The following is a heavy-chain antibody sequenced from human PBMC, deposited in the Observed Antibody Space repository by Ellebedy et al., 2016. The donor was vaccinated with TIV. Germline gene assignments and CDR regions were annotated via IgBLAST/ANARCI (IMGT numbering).Heavy chain of an antibody. J-gene: IGHJ5*02. CDR2: ISHSGST. Sequence: LRLSCAASGFTFSNYAMNWIRKPPGKGLEWIWFISHSGSTDYNPSLKSRVAMSVDTSKNQFSLQLTSVTAADTAVYYCAIATAVGFDPWGQGTLVTVSS. CDR1: GFTFSNYA. V-gene: IGHV4-30-4*08. D-gene: IGHD4-23*01. CDR3: AIATAVGFDP.